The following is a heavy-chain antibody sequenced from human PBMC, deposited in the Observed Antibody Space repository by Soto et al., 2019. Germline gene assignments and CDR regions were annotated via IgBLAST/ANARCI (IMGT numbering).Heavy chain of an antibody. Sequence: EVQLLESGGGLVQPGGSLRLSCAASGFTFSSYAMNWVRQAPGKGLEWVSVISGSGGSTYYADSVKGRFTISRGNSKNTLYLQMNSLRAEDTAVYYWAKRTTGWYFDLWGRGTLVTVSS. CDR2: ISGSGGST. CDR1: GFTFSSYA. V-gene: IGHV3-23*01. J-gene: IGHJ2*01. CDR3: AKRTTGWYFDL.